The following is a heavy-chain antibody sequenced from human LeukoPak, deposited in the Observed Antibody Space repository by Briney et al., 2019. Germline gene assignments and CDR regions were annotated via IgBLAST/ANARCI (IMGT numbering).Heavy chain of an antibody. CDR3: ARGGVGTFDI. V-gene: IGHV3-74*01. Sequence: GGSLRLSSAASGFTFSSYWIHWIRQAPGKGLVWVSHVDNDGSSTSYADSVKGRFTISRDNTKNTLYLQMNSLRAEDTAVYYCARGGVGTFDIWGQGTMVTVSS. D-gene: IGHD3-10*01. J-gene: IGHJ3*02. CDR1: GFTFSSYW. CDR2: VDNDGSST.